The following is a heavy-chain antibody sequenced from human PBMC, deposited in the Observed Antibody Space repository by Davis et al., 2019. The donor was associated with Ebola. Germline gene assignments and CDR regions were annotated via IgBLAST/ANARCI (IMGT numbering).Heavy chain of an antibody. CDR1: GYTFTSYD. V-gene: IGHV1-8*01. CDR2: MNPNSGNT. J-gene: IGHJ4*02. D-gene: IGHD2-15*01. Sequence: ASVKVSCKASGYTFTSYDLNWVRQAPGQGLEWMGGMNPNSGNTGYAQKFQGRVTMTRNTSISKGYMELSSLRSEDTAVYYCARGPGTRCSSGASCYPHYWGQGTLVTVSS. CDR3: ARGPGTRCSSGASCYPHY.